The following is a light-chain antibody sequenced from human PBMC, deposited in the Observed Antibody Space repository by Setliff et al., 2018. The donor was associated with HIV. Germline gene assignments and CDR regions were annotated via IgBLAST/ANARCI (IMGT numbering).Light chain of an antibody. J-gene: IGLJ2*01. CDR2: NNS. CDR3: ASWDDSLGGAV. Sequence: QSVLTQPPSASGTPGQRVTISCSGSNSNIGGNYVYWYQQLPGTAPKLLINNNSQRPSGVPDRFSGSKNGTSASLAISGLRSKDEADYYCASWDDSLGGAVFGGGTKVTVL. V-gene: IGLV1-47*01. CDR1: NSNIGGNY.